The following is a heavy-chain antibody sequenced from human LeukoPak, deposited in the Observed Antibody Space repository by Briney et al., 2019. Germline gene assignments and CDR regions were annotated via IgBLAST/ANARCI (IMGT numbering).Heavy chain of an antibody. J-gene: IGHJ4*02. CDR3: ARGRDGSQSPIDD. D-gene: IGHD5-24*01. CDR2: ISYDGSNE. Sequence: GGSLRLSCAASGFTFSSYGMHWVRQAPGKGLEWVALISYDGSNEYYADSVRGRFTISRDNAKNSLYLQMNSLRAEDTAVYYCARGRDGSQSPIDDWGQGTLVTVSS. V-gene: IGHV3-30*03. CDR1: GFTFSSYG.